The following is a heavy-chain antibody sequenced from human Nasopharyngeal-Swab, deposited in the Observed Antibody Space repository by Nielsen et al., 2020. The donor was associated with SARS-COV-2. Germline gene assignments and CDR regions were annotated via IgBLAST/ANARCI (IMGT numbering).Heavy chain of an antibody. D-gene: IGHD1-26*01. Sequence: WICQPPGKGLEWVSAISGSGGLTYYADSVKGRFTISRDNSKNTLYLQMNSLRAEDTAVYYCARDPYYSGSYIGYYYYYMDVWGKGTTVTVSS. CDR3: ARDPYYSGSYIGYYYYYMDV. J-gene: IGHJ6*03. CDR2: ISGSGGLT. V-gene: IGHV3-23*01.